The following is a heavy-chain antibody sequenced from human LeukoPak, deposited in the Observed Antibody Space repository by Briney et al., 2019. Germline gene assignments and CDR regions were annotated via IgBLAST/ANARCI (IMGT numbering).Heavy chain of an antibody. CDR3: ARDLSYVDGDHYFDY. Sequence: SDTLSLTCTVSGGSISSGDYYWSWIRQPPGKGLEWIGYIYYSGSTYYNPSLKSRVTISVDTSKNQFSLKLSSVTAADTAVYYCARDLSYVDGDHYFDYWGQGTLVTVSS. V-gene: IGHV4-30-4*02. D-gene: IGHD2/OR15-2a*01. J-gene: IGHJ4*02. CDR1: GGSISSGDYY. CDR2: IYYSGST.